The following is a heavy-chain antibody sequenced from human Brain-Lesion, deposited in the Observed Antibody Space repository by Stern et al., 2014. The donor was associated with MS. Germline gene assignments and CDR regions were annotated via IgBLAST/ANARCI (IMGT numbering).Heavy chain of an antibody. CDR1: GYIFTGYY. CDR2: IKPNTGGT. D-gene: IGHD3-3*01. CDR3: ARDQRGITIFGVVTDYYYLGMDV. J-gene: IGHJ6*02. V-gene: IGHV1-2*02. Sequence: VQLVESGAEVKKPGASVKVSCQTSGYIFTGYYIHWVRQAPGQGLEWMAWIKPNTGGTKDAQKFQGRVTMSRDTSISTAYVELSSLTSDDTAVYYCARDQRGITIFGVVTDYYYLGMDVWGQGTTVTVSS.